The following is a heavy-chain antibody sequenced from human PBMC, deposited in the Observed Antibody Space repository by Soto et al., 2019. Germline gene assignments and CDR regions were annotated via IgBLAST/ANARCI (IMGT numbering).Heavy chain of an antibody. CDR1: GGTFSSCA. Sequence: QVQLVQSGAEVKKPGSSVKVSCKASGGTFSSCAISWVRQAPGQGLEWMGGIIPIFGTANYAQKFQGRVTITADKSTSTAYMELSSLRSEDTAVYYCARRSYCSSTSCPRGYYYYGMDVWGQGTTVTVSS. CDR2: IIPIFGTA. V-gene: IGHV1-69*06. D-gene: IGHD2-2*01. CDR3: ARRSYCSSTSCPRGYYYYGMDV. J-gene: IGHJ6*02.